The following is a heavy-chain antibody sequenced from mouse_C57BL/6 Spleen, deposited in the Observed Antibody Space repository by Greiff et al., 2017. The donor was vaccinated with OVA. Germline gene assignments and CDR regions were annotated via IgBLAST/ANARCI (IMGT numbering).Heavy chain of an antibody. V-gene: IGHV3-6*01. CDR2: ISYDGSN. J-gene: IGHJ2*01. CDR1: GYSITSGYY. D-gene: IGHD2-1*01. CDR3: AREGNYGKNY. Sequence: EVQLQESGPGLVKPSQSLSLTCSVTGYSITSGYYWNWIRQFPGNKLEWMGYISYDGSNNYNPSLKNRISITRDTSKNQFFLKLNSVTTEDTATYYCAREGNYGKNYWGQGTTLTVSS.